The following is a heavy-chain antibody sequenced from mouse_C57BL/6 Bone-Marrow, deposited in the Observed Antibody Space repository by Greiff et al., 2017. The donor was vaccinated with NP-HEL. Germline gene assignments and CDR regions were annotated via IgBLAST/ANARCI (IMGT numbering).Heavy chain of an antibody. Sequence: VQLQQSGAELVRPGASVTLSCKASGYTFTDYEMHWVKQTPVHGLEWIGAIDPETGGTAYNQKFKGKAILTADKYSSTAYMELRSLTSEDSAVYYCTRPSITTVVATGAMDYWGQGTSVTVSS. CDR2: IDPETGGT. J-gene: IGHJ4*01. V-gene: IGHV1-15*01. CDR3: TRPSITTVVATGAMDY. CDR1: GYTFTDYE. D-gene: IGHD1-1*01.